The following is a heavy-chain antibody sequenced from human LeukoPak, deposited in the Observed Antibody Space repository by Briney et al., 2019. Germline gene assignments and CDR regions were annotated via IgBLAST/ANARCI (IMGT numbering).Heavy chain of an antibody. CDR2: IIPIFGTA. V-gene: IGHV1-69*13. CDR1: GGTLSSYA. CDR3: ARERVAAAGTSPLDY. Sequence: GASVKVSCKASGGTLSSYAISWVRQAPGQGLEWMGGIIPIFGTANYAQKFQGRVTITADESTSTAYMELSSLRSEDTAVYYCARERVAAAGTSPLDYWGQGTQVTVSS. J-gene: IGHJ4*02. D-gene: IGHD6-13*01.